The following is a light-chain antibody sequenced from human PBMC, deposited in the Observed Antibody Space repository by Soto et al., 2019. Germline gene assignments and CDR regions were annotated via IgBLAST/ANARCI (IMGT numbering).Light chain of an antibody. Sequence: QAVVTQSPSASASLGASVKLTCILSSGHSSYAIAWHQQQPEKGPRFLMKLNSDGSHTKGDGIPDRFSGSSSGAERYLTISSLQSEDEADYYCAAWDASLGGFYVFGSGTKVTVL. J-gene: IGLJ1*01. CDR2: LNSDGSH. CDR1: SGHSSYA. V-gene: IGLV4-69*01. CDR3: AAWDASLGGFYV.